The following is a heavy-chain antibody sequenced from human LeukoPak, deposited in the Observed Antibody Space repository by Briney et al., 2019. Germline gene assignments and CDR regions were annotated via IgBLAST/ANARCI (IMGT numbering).Heavy chain of an antibody. CDR1: GFTFSSYA. V-gene: IGHV3-30*04. CDR3: AREWELLSNFDY. CDR2: ISYDGSNK. J-gene: IGHJ4*02. Sequence: GGSLRLSCAASGFTFSSYAMHWVRQAPGKGLEWVAVISYDGSNKYYADSVKGRFTISRDNSKNTLYLQMNSLRAEDTAVYYCAREWELLSNFDYWGQGTLVTVSS. D-gene: IGHD1-26*01.